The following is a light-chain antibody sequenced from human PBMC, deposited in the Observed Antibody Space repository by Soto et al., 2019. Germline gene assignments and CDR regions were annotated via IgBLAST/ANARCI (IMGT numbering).Light chain of an antibody. CDR2: GAS. J-gene: IGKJ4*01. V-gene: IGKV3-20*01. Sequence: IMLTQTPGTLSLSPGERVTLSCRASQTINNNYVAWYQQRPGRAPRLLVYGASARATGITDRFRGSGTETDLPISRSSLEVVGFALFHCHHLGDLFGFGGGTKVQMK. CDR3: HHLGDLFG. CDR1: QTINNNY.